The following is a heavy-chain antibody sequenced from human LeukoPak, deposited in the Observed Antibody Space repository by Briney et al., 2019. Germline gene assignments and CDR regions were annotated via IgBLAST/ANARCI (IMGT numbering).Heavy chain of an antibody. Sequence: GASVKVSCKASGYTFTGYYVHWVRQAPGQGLEWMGRINPNSGGTNYAQKFQGRVTMTRDTSISTAYMELSRLRSDDTAVYYCARGRNQLTHSDYSSGAQRIFDYWGQGTLVTVSS. CDR3: ARGRNQLTHSDYSSGAQRIFDY. J-gene: IGHJ4*02. D-gene: IGHD3-22*01. CDR2: INPNSGGT. CDR1: GYTFTGYY. V-gene: IGHV1-2*06.